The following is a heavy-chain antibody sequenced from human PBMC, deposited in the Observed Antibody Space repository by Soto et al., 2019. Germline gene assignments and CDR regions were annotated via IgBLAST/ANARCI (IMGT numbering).Heavy chain of an antibody. Sequence: ASVTVSCTASGSTFTGYYMHWVRQTPGRGLEWMGWINPNSGGTNYAQKFQGRVTMTRDTSISTAYMELSRLRSDDTAVYYCARDKYYDFWSGYFGRNYYYGMDVWGQGTTVTVSA. J-gene: IGHJ6*01. V-gene: IGHV1-2*02. CDR2: INPNSGGT. D-gene: IGHD3-3*01. CDR1: GSTFTGYY. CDR3: ARDKYYDFWSGYFGRNYYYGMDV.